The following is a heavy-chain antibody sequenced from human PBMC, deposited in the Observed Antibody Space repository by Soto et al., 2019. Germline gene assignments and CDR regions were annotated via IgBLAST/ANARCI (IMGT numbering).Heavy chain of an antibody. CDR2: ISAYNGNT. CDR3: ARRDILTGYYNGYYYMDV. J-gene: IGHJ6*03. D-gene: IGHD3-9*01. CDR1: GYTFTSYG. Sequence: ASVKVSCKSSGYTFTSYGISWVRQAPGQGLEWMGWISAYNGNTNYAQKLQGRVTMTTDTSTSTAYMELRSLRSDDTAVYYCARRDILTGYYNGYYYMDVWGKGTTVTVSS. V-gene: IGHV1-18*01.